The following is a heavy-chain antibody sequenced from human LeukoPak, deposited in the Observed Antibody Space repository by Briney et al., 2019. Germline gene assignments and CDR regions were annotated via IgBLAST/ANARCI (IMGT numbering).Heavy chain of an antibody. J-gene: IGHJ5*02. Sequence: ASVKVCCKASGYTFTGYYMHWVRQAPGQGLEWMGWINPNSGGTNYAQKFQGRVTMTRDTSISTAYMELSRLRSDDTAVYYCAREYQGGQWLVRENWFDPWGQGTLVTVSS. V-gene: IGHV1-2*02. CDR2: INPNSGGT. CDR1: GYTFTGYY. D-gene: IGHD6-19*01. CDR3: AREYQGGQWLVRENWFDP.